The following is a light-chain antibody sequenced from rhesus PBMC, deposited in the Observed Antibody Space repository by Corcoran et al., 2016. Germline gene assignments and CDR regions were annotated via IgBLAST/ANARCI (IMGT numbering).Light chain of an antibody. CDR2: KAS. CDR3: LQYGSSPYS. V-gene: IGKV1-22*01. J-gene: IGKJ2*01. Sequence: QKPGKAPKLLINKASSLQSGVPSRFSGSESGTAFTLTISSLQPEDFATYYCLQYGSSPYSFGQGTKVEIK.